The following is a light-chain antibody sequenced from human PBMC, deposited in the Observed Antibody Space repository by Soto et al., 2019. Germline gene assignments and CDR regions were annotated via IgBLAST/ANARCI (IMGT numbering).Light chain of an antibody. Sequence: QSALTQPASVSGSPGQSITISCTGTSSDVGGYNYVSWYQQHPGKAPKLMFYEVSNPPSGVSNRFSGSKSGNTASLTISGLQAEDEADYYCSSYTSSSNYVFGTGTKVTVL. CDR2: EVS. CDR1: SSDVGGYNY. J-gene: IGLJ1*01. V-gene: IGLV2-14*01. CDR3: SSYTSSSNYV.